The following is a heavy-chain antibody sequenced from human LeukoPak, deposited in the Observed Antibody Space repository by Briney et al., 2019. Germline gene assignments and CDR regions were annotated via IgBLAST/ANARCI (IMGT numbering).Heavy chain of an antibody. CDR1: SGSITSTDW. J-gene: IGHJ4*02. D-gene: IGHD4-23*01. CDR3: ARHGGYFFDF. V-gene: IGHV4-4*02. CDR2: ILHSGRA. Sequence: PSEPLSLTCAVPSGSITSTDWWGWARLPPGKGLEWIGPILHSGRANCNPSLKNRVNISIDKSKNQFSLNLSSVSSADSAVYYCARHGGYFFDFWGQGTLVTVSS.